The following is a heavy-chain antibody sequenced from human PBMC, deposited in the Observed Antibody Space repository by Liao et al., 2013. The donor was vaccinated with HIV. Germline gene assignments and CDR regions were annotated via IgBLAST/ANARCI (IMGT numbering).Heavy chain of an antibody. CDR3: ARDNYDFWSDDALDI. J-gene: IGHJ3*02. D-gene: IGHD3-3*01. V-gene: IGHV4-39*07. CDR2: LYFSGTT. CDR1: GDSISIKSPY. Sequence: QLQLQESGPRLVKPSETLSLTCSVSGDSISIKSPYWGWIRQSPGKGLEWIGSLYFSGTTFYSPSLKSRVSIAVDTSKNQFSLRLTSVTVADTAMYYCARDNYDFWSDDALDIWGQGTMVTVSS.